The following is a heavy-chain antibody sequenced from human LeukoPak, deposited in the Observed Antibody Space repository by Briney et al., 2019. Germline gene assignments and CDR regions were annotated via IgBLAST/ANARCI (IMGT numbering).Heavy chain of an antibody. CDR1: GGSFSGYY. J-gene: IGHJ4*02. V-gene: IGHV4-34*01. CDR3: ARDFPSGYSSGWYTDY. CDR2: INHSGST. Sequence: SETLSLTCAVYGGSFSGYYWSWIRQPPGKGLEWIGEINHSGSTNYNPSLKSRVTISVDTSKNQFSLKLSSVTAADTAVYYCARDFPSGYSSGWYTDYWGQGTLVTVSS. D-gene: IGHD6-19*01.